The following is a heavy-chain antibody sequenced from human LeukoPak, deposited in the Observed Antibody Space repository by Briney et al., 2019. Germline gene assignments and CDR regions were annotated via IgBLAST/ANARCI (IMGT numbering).Heavy chain of an antibody. Sequence: SGGSLRLSCAASGFTLSTYAMSWVRQTPGKGLEWVAATSSSGAGTYHADSVKGRFTISRDNSKNTVYLQMNTLRAEDTAVYYCAKGAGGSYGLYYFDYWGQGALVTVSS. CDR2: TSSSGAGT. CDR3: AKGAGGSYGLYYFDY. CDR1: GFTLSTYA. V-gene: IGHV3-23*01. D-gene: IGHD3-10*01. J-gene: IGHJ4*02.